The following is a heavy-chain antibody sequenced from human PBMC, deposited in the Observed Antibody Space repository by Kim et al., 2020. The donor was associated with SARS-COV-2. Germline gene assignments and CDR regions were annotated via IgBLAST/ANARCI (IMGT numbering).Heavy chain of an antibody. CDR2: ISYDGSNK. J-gene: IGHJ2*01. CDR3: AKDRFGYGTPRVIWYFDL. Sequence: GGSLRLSCAASGFTFSSYGMHWVRQAPGKGLEWVAVISYDGSNKYYADSVKGRFTISRDNSKNTLYLQMNSLRAEDTAVYYCAKDRFGYGTPRVIWYFDLWGRGTLVTVSS. V-gene: IGHV3-30*18. CDR1: GFTFSSYG. D-gene: IGHD1-7*01.